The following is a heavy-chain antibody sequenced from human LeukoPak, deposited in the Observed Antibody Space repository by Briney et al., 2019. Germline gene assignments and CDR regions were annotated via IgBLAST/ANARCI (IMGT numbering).Heavy chain of an antibody. CDR3: AREAYCSGGSCYFRFFDY. CDR1: GFTFSSYW. J-gene: IGHJ4*02. V-gene: IGHV3-7*01. Sequence: GGSLRLSCAASGFTFSSYWMSWVRQAPGKGLEWVANIKQDGSEKYYVDSVKGRFTISRDNAKNSLYLQMNSLRAEDTAVYYCAREAYCSGGSCYFRFFDYWGQGTLVTVSS. CDR2: IKQDGSEK. D-gene: IGHD2-15*01.